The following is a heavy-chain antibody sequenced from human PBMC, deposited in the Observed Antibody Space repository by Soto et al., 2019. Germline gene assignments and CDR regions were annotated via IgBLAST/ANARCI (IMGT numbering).Heavy chain of an antibody. V-gene: IGHV4-28*01. D-gene: IGHD3-10*01. J-gene: IGHJ4*02. CDR3: TITRGDPQLHGLDY. CDR2: IYYTGTT. CDR1: GYSISSGNW. Sequence: SETLSLTCAVSGYSISSGNWWGWIRQPPGEGLEWIGYIYYTGTTYYNPSLKSRVTMSVDTSKNQFSLRLSSVTAVDTAVYYCTITRGDPQLHGLDYWAQGTLVTVSS.